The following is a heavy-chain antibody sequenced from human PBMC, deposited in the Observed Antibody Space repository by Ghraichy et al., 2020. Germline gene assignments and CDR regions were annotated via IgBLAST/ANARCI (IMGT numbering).Heavy chain of an antibody. CDR3: AKDLGDYSSGFDY. J-gene: IGHJ4*02. CDR1: GFTFDDYA. Sequence: GGSLRLSCAASGFTFDDYAMHWVRQAPGKGLEWVSGISWNSGSIGYADSVKGRFTISRDNAKNSLYLQMNSLRAEDTALYYCAKDLGDYSSGFDYWGQGTLVTVSS. V-gene: IGHV3-9*01. CDR2: ISWNSGSI. D-gene: IGHD6-19*01.